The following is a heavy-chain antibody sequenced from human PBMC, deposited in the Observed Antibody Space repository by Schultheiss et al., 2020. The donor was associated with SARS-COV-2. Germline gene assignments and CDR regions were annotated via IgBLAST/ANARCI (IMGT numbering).Heavy chain of an antibody. Sequence: ASVKVSCKASGYTFTSYDINWVRQATGQGLEWMGWMNPNSGNTGYAQKFQGRVTMTRNTSISTAYMELSSLRSEDTAVYYCARDLNFDWLLRVRYYGMDVWGQGTTVTVSS. CDR1: GYTFTSYD. CDR3: ARDLNFDWLLRVRYYGMDV. V-gene: IGHV1-8*01. CDR2: MNPNSGNT. D-gene: IGHD3-9*01. J-gene: IGHJ6*02.